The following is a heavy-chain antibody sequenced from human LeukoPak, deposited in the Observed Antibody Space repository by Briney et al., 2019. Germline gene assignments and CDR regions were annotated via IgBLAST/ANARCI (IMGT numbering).Heavy chain of an antibody. CDR3: ARERMDSSSWYDWFDP. CDR2: IYYSGST. J-gene: IGHJ5*02. D-gene: IGHD6-13*01. V-gene: IGHV4-59*12. CDR1: GGSISSCY. Sequence: SETLSLTCTVSGGSISSCYWSWIRQPPGKGLEWIGYIYYSGSTNYNPSLKSRVTISVDTSKNQFSLKLSSVTAADTAVYYCARERMDSSSWYDWFDPWGQGTLVTVSS.